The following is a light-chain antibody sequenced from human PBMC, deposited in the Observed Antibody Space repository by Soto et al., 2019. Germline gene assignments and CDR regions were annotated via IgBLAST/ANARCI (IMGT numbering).Light chain of an antibody. J-gene: IGKJ3*01. CDR3: QQIYSTPPFT. CDR1: QSISNY. Sequence: DIQMTQSPSSLSASVGDRVTITCRASQSISNYLNWYQQKPGKAPKLLIYAASTLQGGVPSTFSGRVSGSYFTLTISSLKPEDFATYYSQQIYSTPPFTFGPVTKVDI. CDR2: AAS. V-gene: IGKV1-39*01.